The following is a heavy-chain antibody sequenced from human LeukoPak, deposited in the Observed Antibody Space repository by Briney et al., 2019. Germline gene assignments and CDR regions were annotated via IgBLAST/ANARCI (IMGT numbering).Heavy chain of an antibody. CDR1: GGSISSYY. Sequence: SETLSLTCTVSGGSISSYYWSWIRQPPGKGLEWIGYIYYSGSTNYNPSLKSRVTISVDTSKNQFSLKLSSVTAVDTAVYYCATKGPSDAFDIWGQGTMVTVSS. CDR2: IYYSGST. J-gene: IGHJ3*02. V-gene: IGHV4-59*01. CDR3: ATKGPSDAFDI.